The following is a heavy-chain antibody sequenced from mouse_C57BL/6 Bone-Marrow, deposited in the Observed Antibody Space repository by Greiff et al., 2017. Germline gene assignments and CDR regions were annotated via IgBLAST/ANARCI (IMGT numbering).Heavy chain of an antibody. J-gene: IGHJ2*01. CDR2: IDPDNGGT. CDR1: GFNFTSDC. V-gene: IGHV14-4*01. CDR3: TTGSVDY. Sequence: EVQLQQSGAELVRPGASVKLSCTASGFNFTSDCMHWVKQRPGQGLEWIGLIDPDNGGTEYAAKFQSKATITADTSSNTAYMQLSSLTSEDAAVYYCTTGSVDYWGQGTTLTVSS. D-gene: IGHD1-1*01.